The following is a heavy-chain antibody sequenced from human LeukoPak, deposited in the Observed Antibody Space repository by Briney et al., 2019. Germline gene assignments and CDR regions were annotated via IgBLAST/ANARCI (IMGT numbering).Heavy chain of an antibody. D-gene: IGHD3-22*01. J-gene: IGHJ4*02. CDR3: ARGVRENYYDSSGYYSHFDY. Sequence: SETLSLTCAVYGGSFSGYYWSWIRQPPGKGLEWIGEINHSGSTNYNPSFKSRVTISVDTSKNQFSLKLSSVTAADTAVYYCARGVRENYYDSSGYYSHFDYWGQGTLVTVSS. CDR1: GGSFSGYY. V-gene: IGHV4-34*01. CDR2: INHSGST.